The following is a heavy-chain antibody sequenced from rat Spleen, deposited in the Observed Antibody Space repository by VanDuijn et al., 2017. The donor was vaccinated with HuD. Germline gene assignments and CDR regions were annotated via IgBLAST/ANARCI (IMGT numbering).Heavy chain of an antibody. J-gene: IGHJ3*01. CDR1: GFTFSNYY. CDR2: ISTSGSRT. CDR3: TRERGSGFDY. D-gene: IGHD4-1*01. V-gene: IGHV5-27*01. Sequence: EVQLVESGGGLVQPGRSLKLSCAASGFTFSNYYMAWVRQAPKKGLEWVATISTSGSRTYYPDSVKGRFTISRDNAQNTLYLQMNSLRSEDTATYYCTRERGSGFDYWGQGTLVTVSS.